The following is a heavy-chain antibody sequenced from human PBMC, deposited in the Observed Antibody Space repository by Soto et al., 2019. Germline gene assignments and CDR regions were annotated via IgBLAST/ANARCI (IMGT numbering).Heavy chain of an antibody. J-gene: IGHJ4*02. Sequence: QLQESGPGLVKPSGTLSLTCAVSGDSVSTNYWWGWVRQSPVTGLEGIGDMSHSGTTNYSPSLNSRVTLSVDTSINQFSLELKSVTAADAAVYFWGMSCGWYTIHSWGQGTLVTVSS. CDR3: GMSCGWYTIHS. V-gene: IGHV4-4*02. CDR2: MSHSGTT. D-gene: IGHD6-19*01. CDR1: GDSVSTNYW.